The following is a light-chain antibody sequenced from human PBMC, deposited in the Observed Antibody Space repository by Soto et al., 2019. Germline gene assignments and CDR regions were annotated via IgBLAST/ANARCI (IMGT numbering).Light chain of an antibody. CDR2: DVS. V-gene: IGLV2-11*01. CDR1: SSDVGGYNY. CDR3: CTYAGSSTYV. J-gene: IGLJ1*01. Sequence: QSVLTQPRSVSGSPGQSVTISCTGTSSDVGGYNYVSWYQQHPGKAPKLMIYDVSKRPSGVPDRFSGSKSGNTASLTISGPQAEDEDDCYCCTYAGSSTYVFGTGTKVTVL.